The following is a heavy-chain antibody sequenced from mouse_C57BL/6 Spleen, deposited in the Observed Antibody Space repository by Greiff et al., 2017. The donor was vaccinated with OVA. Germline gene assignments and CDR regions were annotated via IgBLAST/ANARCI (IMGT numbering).Heavy chain of an antibody. J-gene: IGHJ2*01. CDR2: INPNNGGT. V-gene: IGHV1-26*01. CDR1: GYTFTDYY. Sequence: VQLQQSGPELVKPGASVKISCKASGYTFTDYYMNWVKQSHGMSLEWIGDINPNNGGTSYNQKFKGKATLTVDKSSSTAYMELRSLTSEDSAVYYCARSRGNSFDYWGQGTTLTVSS. CDR3: ARSRGNSFDY.